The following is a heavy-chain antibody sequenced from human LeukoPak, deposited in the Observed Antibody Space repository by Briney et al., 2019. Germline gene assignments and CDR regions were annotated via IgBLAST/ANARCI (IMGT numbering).Heavy chain of an antibody. V-gene: IGHV1-2*02. CDR1: GYTFTGYY. D-gene: IGHD1-26*01. CDR2: ISPDKGGT. Sequence: ASVKVSCKASGYTFTGYYMHWVRQAPGQGLEGMGWISPDKGGTNYAQKFQGRVTMTRDTSVSTAYMELSSLRSDDTAVYYCARIPGSGTYSPFDYWGQGTLVTVSS. J-gene: IGHJ4*02. CDR3: ARIPGSGTYSPFDY.